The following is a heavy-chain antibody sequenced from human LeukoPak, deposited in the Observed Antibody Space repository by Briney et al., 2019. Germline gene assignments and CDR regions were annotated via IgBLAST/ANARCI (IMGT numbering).Heavy chain of an antibody. Sequence: SETLSLTCAVYGESFIYNYWTWIRQPPGKGLEWIGEINHSGSTNYNPSLKSRVTMSVDRAKNQFSLNLSSVTAADTAVYYCARRRVGTTFYYYYYMDVWGKGPTVTISS. J-gene: IGHJ6*03. CDR1: GESFIYNY. D-gene: IGHD1-26*01. CDR2: INHSGST. V-gene: IGHV4-34*01. CDR3: ARRRVGTTFYYYYYMDV.